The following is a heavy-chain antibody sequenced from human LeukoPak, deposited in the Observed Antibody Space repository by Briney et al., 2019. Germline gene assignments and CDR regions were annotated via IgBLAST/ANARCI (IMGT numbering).Heavy chain of an antibody. Sequence: GGSLRLSCAASGFIFSNYGMHWARQAPGKGLEWVGVIWSDGSNVKYPDSVKGRFTISRDNSKNTMYLQMDSLRAEDTAVYHCARERATSTSTWSFDYWGQGTLVTVSS. CDR2: IWSDGSNV. CDR3: ARERATSTSTWSFDY. V-gene: IGHV3-33*01. CDR1: GFIFSNYG. D-gene: IGHD2-2*01. J-gene: IGHJ4*02.